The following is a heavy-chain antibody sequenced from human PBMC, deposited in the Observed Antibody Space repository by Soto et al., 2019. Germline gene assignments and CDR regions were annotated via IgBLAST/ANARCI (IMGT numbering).Heavy chain of an antibody. J-gene: IGHJ6*02. CDR3: ARWPQPRYTADPYAVDV. CDR2: IVPSLDTT. CDR1: GGTFSSSG. V-gene: IGHV1-69*11. Sequence: QVHLVQAGTEVKKPGSSVKVSCKASGGTFSSSGFSWVRQAPGQGLEWMGMIVPSLDTTNYAQKFQARVTITAYEVTSTAYMALRSLRSEDTAVYYCARWPQPRYTADPYAVDVWGQGTRVIVSS. D-gene: IGHD3-16*02.